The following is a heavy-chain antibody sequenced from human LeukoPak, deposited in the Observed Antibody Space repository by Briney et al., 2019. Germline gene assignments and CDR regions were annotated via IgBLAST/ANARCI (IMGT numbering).Heavy chain of an antibody. CDR1: GGSISSYY. CDR3: AREPLEWLPGRGYYYYMDV. Sequence: SETLSLTCTVSGGSISSYYWSWIRQPPGKGLEWIGYIYYSGSTNYNPSLKSRVTISVDTSKNQFSLKLSSVTAADTAVYYCAREPLEWLPGRGYYYYMDVWGKGTTVTVSS. CDR2: IYYSGST. V-gene: IGHV4-59*01. D-gene: IGHD3-3*01. J-gene: IGHJ6*03.